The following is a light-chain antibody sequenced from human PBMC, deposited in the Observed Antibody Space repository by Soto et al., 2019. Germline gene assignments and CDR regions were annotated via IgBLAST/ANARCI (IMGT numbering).Light chain of an antibody. J-gene: IGKJ1*01. CDR3: QQYNNWPLT. V-gene: IGKV3-15*01. Sequence: EIVMTQSPATLSVSPGERATLSCRASQSVSSNLAWYQQKPGQAPRLLIYGASTRATGIPARFTGSGSGTEFNRTISSLQSEDFAVYYCQQYNNWPLTFGQGTKVEIK. CDR2: GAS. CDR1: QSVSSN.